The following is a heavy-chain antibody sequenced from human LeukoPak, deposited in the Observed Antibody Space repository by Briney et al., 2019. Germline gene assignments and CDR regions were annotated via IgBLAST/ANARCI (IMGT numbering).Heavy chain of an antibody. D-gene: IGHD3-3*01. V-gene: IGHV3-7*01. Sequence: GGSLRLSCAASGFTFSRYWMSWVRQAPGKGLEWVANIKEDGSEKYSVDSVKGRFTISRDNSKNSLYLQMNSLRVEDTAVYYCAKGDYDFWSGPSHFDYWGQGTLVTVSS. CDR3: AKGDYDFWSGPSHFDY. CDR2: IKEDGSEK. CDR1: GFTFSRYW. J-gene: IGHJ4*02.